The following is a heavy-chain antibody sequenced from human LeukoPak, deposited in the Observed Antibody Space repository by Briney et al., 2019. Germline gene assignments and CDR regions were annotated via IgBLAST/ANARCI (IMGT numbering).Heavy chain of an antibody. CDR1: GFTVDSNY. CDR2: IYTGGNT. Sequence: GGSLRLSCAASGFTVDSNYLSWVRQAPGKGLEWVSTIYTGGNTYYAASVKGRFTISRDFSKNTVFLHMNSLRAEDTALYYCAKTITIFGVDLPDYWGQGTLVTVSS. J-gene: IGHJ4*02. CDR3: AKTITIFGVDLPDY. D-gene: IGHD3-3*01. V-gene: IGHV3-53*01.